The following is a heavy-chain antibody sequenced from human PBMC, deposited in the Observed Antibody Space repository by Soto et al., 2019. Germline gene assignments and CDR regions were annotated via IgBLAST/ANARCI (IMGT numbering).Heavy chain of an antibody. V-gene: IGHV3-30*18. CDR3: AKQPTYYYGMDV. Sequence: QVQLVESGGGVVQPGRSLRLSCAASRVSFSFYGMHWVRQPPGKGLEWVAVISYDGSNKQYVDSVKGRFTISRDKSKNTLYLQMNSLGPDDTAVYYCAKQPTYYYGMDVWGQGTTVTVSS. CDR1: RVSFSFYG. J-gene: IGHJ6*02. CDR2: ISYDGSNK.